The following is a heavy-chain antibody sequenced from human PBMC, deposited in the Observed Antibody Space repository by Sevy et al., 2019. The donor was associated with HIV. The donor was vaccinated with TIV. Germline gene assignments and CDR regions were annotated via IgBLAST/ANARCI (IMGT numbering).Heavy chain of an antibody. CDR2: IYPGDSDT. V-gene: IGHV5-51*01. CDR3: ARHAYCSSTSCYSGGYYYYYGMDV. CDR1: GYSFTSYW. Sequence: GESLKISCKGSGYSFTSYWIGWVRQMPGKGLEWMGIIYPGDSDTRYSPSFQGQGTISADKSISTAYLQWSSLKASDTAMYYCARHAYCSSTSCYSGGYYYYYGMDVWGQGTTVTVSS. J-gene: IGHJ6*02. D-gene: IGHD2-2*01.